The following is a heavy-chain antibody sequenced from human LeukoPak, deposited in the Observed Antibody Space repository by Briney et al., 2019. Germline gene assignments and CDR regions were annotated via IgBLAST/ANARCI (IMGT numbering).Heavy chain of an antibody. CDR2: IKQDGSEK. CDR3: ARDRWELLSDY. V-gene: IGHV3-7*01. J-gene: IGHJ4*02. CDR1: GFTFSSYW. D-gene: IGHD1-26*01. Sequence: PGGSLRLSCAASGFTFSSYWMSWVRPAPGKGLEWVANIKQDGSEKYYVDSVKGRFTISRDNAKNSLYLRINSLRAEDTAVYYCARDRWELLSDYGGQGTLVTVSS.